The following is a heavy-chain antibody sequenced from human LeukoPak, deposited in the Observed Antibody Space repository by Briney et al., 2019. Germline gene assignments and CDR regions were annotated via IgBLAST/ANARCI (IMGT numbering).Heavy chain of an antibody. V-gene: IGHV5-51*01. Sequence: GESLKISCKGSGYSFTTYWIGWVRQIPGKGLEWMGTIYPGDSDTRYSPSFQGQVTISADKSISTAYLQWSSMRASDTAMYYCARRIVGATYNAFDIWGQGTKVTVSS. CDR2: IYPGDSDT. J-gene: IGHJ3*02. CDR3: ARRIVGATYNAFDI. D-gene: IGHD1-26*01. CDR1: GYSFTTYW.